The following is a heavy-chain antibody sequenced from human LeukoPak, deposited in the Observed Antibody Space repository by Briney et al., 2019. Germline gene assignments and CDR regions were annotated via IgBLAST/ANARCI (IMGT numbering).Heavy chain of an antibody. CDR1: GFTFSRYN. D-gene: IGHD3-10*01. CDR3: ARDYGSHGEYFDY. CDR2: ISSSSSTI. Sequence: GESLRLSCAASGFTFSRYNMNWVRKAPGKGLEWVSNISSSSSTIYYADSVKGRFTISRDNAKNSLYLQMNSLRDEDTAVYYCARDYGSHGEYFDYWGQGTLVTVSS. V-gene: IGHV3-48*02. J-gene: IGHJ4*02.